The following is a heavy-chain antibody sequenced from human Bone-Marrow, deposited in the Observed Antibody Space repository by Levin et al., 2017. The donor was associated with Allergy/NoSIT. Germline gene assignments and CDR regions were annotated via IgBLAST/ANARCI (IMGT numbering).Heavy chain of an antibody. CDR1: GFSFSSTW. CDR2: IKPDGSEK. D-gene: IGHD5-12*01. Sequence: GGSLRLSCAASGFSFSSTWMSWVRQTPGKGLEWVANIKPDGSEKQYVDAVKGRFTISRDNAKNSLYLQMNSLRDDDTAVYYCARDPYSDYDNGGYGAFDMWGQGTMVTVSS. J-gene: IGHJ3*02. CDR3: ARDPYSDYDNGGYGAFDM. V-gene: IGHV3-7*01.